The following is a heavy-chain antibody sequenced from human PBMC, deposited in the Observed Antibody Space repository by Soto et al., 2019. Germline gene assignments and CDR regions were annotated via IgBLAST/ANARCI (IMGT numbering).Heavy chain of an antibody. CDR1: GGSISSGGYY. CDR2: IYYSGST. J-gene: IGHJ3*02. Sequence: SETLSLTCTVSGGSISSGGYYWSWIRQHPGKGLEWIGYIYYSGSTYYNPSLKSRVTISVDTSKNQFSLKLSSVTAAATAVYYCARDSKGSRNHYAFDIWGQGTMVTVSS. CDR3: ARDSKGSRNHYAFDI. D-gene: IGHD3-10*01. V-gene: IGHV4-31*03.